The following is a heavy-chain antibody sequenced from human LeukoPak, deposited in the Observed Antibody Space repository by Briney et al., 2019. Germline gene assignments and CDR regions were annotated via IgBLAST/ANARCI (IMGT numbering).Heavy chain of an antibody. CDR3: ARDQGILRFLEWLFPDY. CDR2: INPSGGST. D-gene: IGHD3-3*01. Sequence: ASVKVSCKASGYTFTRYYIHWVRQAPGQGLEWMGIINPSGGSTSYAQKFQGRVTMTRDTSTSTVYMELSSLRSEDTAVYYCARDQGILRFLEWLFPDYWGQGTLVTVSS. J-gene: IGHJ4*02. CDR1: GYTFTRYY. V-gene: IGHV1-46*01.